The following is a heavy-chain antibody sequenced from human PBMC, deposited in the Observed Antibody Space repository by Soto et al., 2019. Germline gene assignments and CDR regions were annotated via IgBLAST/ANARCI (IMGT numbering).Heavy chain of an antibody. V-gene: IGHV4-59*01. CDR3: AREGALWPRAFDI. D-gene: IGHD3-16*01. CDR2: IYYSGST. Sequence: SETLSLTCTVSGGFISSYYWSWIRQPPGKGLEWIGYIYYSGSTNYNPSLKSRVTISVDTSKNQFSLKLSSVTAADTAVYYCAREGALWPRAFDIWGQGTMVTVSS. J-gene: IGHJ3*02. CDR1: GGFISSYY.